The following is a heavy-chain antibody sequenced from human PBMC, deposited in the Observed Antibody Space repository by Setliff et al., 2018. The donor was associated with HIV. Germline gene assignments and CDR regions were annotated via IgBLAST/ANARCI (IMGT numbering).Heavy chain of an antibody. D-gene: IGHD1-26*01. Sequence: PGGSLRLSCAASGFTFSSYGMHWVRQAPGKGLEWVAFIRYDGSNKYYADSVKGRFTISRDNSKNTLYLQMNSLRAEDTAVYYCARTSSWAESLFDYWGQGTLVTVSS. CDR1: GFTFSSYG. CDR2: IRYDGSNK. CDR3: ARTSSWAESLFDY. V-gene: IGHV3-30*02. J-gene: IGHJ4*02.